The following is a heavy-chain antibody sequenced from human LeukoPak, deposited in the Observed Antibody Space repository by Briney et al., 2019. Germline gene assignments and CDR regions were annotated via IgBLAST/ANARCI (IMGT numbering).Heavy chain of an antibody. Sequence: SETLSLTCAVYGGSFSGYYWSWIRQPPGKGLEWIGEINHSGSTNYNPSLKSRVTISVDTSKNQFSLKLNSVTAADTAVYYCARYYDSSGYSFDYWGQGTLVTVSS. J-gene: IGHJ4*02. CDR2: INHSGST. D-gene: IGHD3-22*01. V-gene: IGHV4-34*01. CDR1: GGSFSGYY. CDR3: ARYYDSSGYSFDY.